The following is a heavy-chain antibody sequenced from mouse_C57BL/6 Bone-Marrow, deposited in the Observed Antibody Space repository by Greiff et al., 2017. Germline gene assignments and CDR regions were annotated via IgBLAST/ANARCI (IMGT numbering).Heavy chain of an antibody. V-gene: IGHV1-81*01. J-gene: IGHJ4*01. CDR1: GYTFTSYG. Sequence: QVQLKESGAELARPGASVKLSCKASGYTFTSYGISWVKQRTGQGLEWIGEIYPRSGNTYYNEKFKGKATLTADKSSSTAYMELRSLTSEDSAVYFCASPRDYWGQGTSVTVSS. CDR3: ASPRDY. CDR2: IYPRSGNT.